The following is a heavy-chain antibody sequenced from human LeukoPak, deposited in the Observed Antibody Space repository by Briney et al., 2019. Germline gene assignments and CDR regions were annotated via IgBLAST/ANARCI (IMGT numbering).Heavy chain of an antibody. CDR2: IKSKTDGGTT. CDR3: TTGHGLTGHYRPPYYFDY. CDR1: GFTFSNAW. V-gene: IGHV3-15*01. Sequence: GGSLRLSCAASGFTFSNAWMSWVRQAPGKGLEWVGRIKSKTDGGTTDYAAHVKSRFTISRDDSKNTLYLQMNSLKTEDTAVYYCTTGHGLTGHYRPPYYFDYWGQGTLVTVSS. D-gene: IGHD3-9*01. J-gene: IGHJ4*02.